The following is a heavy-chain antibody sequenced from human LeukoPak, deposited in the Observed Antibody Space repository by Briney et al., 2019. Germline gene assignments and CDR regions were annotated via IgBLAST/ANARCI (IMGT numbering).Heavy chain of an antibody. Sequence: GGSLKPSCAASGFTFIGSAMHWVRQASGKGLEWVGRIRSKANSYATAYAASVKGRLTISRDDSKNTAYLQMNSLKTEDTAVYYCTPTGYSDYDLSHPFDHWGQGSLVTVSS. CDR2: IRSKANSYAT. J-gene: IGHJ4*02. V-gene: IGHV3-73*01. D-gene: IGHD5-12*01. CDR3: TPTGYSDYDLSHPFDH. CDR1: GFTFIGSA.